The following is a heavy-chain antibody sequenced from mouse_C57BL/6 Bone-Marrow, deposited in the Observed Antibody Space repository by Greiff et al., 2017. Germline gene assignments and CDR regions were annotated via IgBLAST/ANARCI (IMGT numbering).Heavy chain of an antibody. CDR1: GFSLTSYC. D-gene: IGHD2-3*01. Sequence: QVQLKESGPGLVQPSQSLSITCTVSGFSLTSYCVHWVRQSPGKGLEWLGVIWRGGGTDSNAAFMSRLSITTDNSKSPVFFKMNRLQADDTAIYYWAKNGRWPFAYWGQGTLVTVSA. CDR3: AKNGRWPFAY. CDR2: IWRGGGT. J-gene: IGHJ3*01. V-gene: IGHV2-5*01.